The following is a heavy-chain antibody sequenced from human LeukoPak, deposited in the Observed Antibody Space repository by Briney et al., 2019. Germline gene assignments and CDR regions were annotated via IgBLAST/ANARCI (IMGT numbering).Heavy chain of an antibody. J-gene: IGHJ4*02. CDR2: ISAYNGNT. CDR1: RYTFTSYG. Sequence: ASVKVSCKASRYTFTSYGISWVRQAPGQGLEWMGWISAYNGNTNYAQKLQGRVTMTTDTSTSTAYMELRSLRSDDTAVYYCAVSIVVVPAAMLDWGQGTLVTISS. V-gene: IGHV1-18*01. CDR3: AVSIVVVPAAMLD. D-gene: IGHD2-2*01.